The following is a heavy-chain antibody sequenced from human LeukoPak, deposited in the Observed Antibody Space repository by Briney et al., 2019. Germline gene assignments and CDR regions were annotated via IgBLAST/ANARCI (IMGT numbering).Heavy chain of an antibody. D-gene: IGHD3-22*01. Sequence: SQTLSLTCAISGDSVSSNSAAWNWIRQSPSRGLEWLGRTYYRSKWYNDYAVSVKSRITINPDTSKNQFSLQLNSVTPEDTAVYYCARGSPRGSGSPRIYYGMDVWGQGTTVTVSS. CDR1: GDSVSSNSAA. CDR3: ARGSPRGSGSPRIYYGMDV. V-gene: IGHV6-1*01. CDR2: TYYRSKWYN. J-gene: IGHJ6*02.